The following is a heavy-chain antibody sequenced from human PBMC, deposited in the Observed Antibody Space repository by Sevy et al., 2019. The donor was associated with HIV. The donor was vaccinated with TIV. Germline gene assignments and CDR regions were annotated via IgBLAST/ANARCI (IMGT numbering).Heavy chain of an antibody. D-gene: IGHD1-26*01. Sequence: ASVKVSCKASGYTFTSYDINWVRQATGQGLEWMGWMNPNSGNTGYAQKFQGRVTITRNTSISTAYMELSSLRSEDTAVYYCARAKVGATTDWFDPWGQGTLVTVSS. CDR2: MNPNSGNT. V-gene: IGHV1-8*03. CDR3: ARAKVGATTDWFDP. CDR1: GYTFTSYD. J-gene: IGHJ5*02.